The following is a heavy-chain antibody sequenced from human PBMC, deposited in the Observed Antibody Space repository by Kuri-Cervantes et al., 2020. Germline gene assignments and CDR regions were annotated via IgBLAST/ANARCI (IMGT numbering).Heavy chain of an antibody. Sequence: SETLSLTCAVYGGSFSGYYCSWIRQPPGKGLEWIGEINHSGSTNYNPSLKSRVTISVDTSKNQFSLKLSSVTAADTAVYYCARGSMGRTYFDYWDQGTLVTVSS. D-gene: IGHD2/OR15-2a*01. CDR3: ARGSMGRTYFDY. V-gene: IGHV4-34*01. CDR2: INHSGST. CDR1: GGSFSGYY. J-gene: IGHJ4*02.